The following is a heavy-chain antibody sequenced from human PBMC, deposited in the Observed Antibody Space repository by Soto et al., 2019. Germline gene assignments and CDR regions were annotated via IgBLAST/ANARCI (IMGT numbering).Heavy chain of an antibody. D-gene: IGHD3-10*01. CDR2: TTDDGGRT. J-gene: IGHJ4*02. V-gene: IGHV3-23*01. CDR1: GFSFSSYV. Sequence: EVQLLESGGGLVEPGGSLRLSCTASGFSFSSYVMTWVRQAPGKGLEWVSSTTDDGGRTFYADSVKGRFTISRDNSNNRMSLQVNSVRAGDTALYYCAKGGGCGTGAYYNVAYWGQGTLVTVSS. CDR3: AKGGGCGTGAYYNVAY.